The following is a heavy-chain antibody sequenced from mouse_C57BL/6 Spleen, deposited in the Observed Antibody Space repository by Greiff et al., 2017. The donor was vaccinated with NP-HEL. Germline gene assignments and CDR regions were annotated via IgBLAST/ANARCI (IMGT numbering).Heavy chain of an antibody. D-gene: IGHD3-3*01. CDR2: IDPEDGDT. Sequence: VQLQQSGAELVRPGASVKLSCTASGFNIKDYYMHWVKQRPEQGLEWIGKIDPEDGDTEYAPKFQGKATMTADTASNTAYLQPSSLTSADTAVYYCAVLRGPFAYWGQGTLVTVSA. CDR3: AVLRGPFAY. CDR1: GFNIKDYY. V-gene: IGHV14-1*01. J-gene: IGHJ3*01.